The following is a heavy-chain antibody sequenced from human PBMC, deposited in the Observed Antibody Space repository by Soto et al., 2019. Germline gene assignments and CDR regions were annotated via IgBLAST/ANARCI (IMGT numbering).Heavy chain of an antibody. J-gene: IGHJ6*02. Sequence: PSETLSLTCTVSGGSISSYYWSWIRQPPGKGLEWIGEINHSGSTNYNPSLKSRVTISVGTSKNQFSLKLSSVTAADTAVYYCARGPRYSRYYYYYYGMDVWGQGTTVTVSS. V-gene: IGHV4-34*01. CDR3: ARGPRYSRYYYYYYGMDV. CDR1: GGSISSYY. CDR2: INHSGST. D-gene: IGHD6-13*01.